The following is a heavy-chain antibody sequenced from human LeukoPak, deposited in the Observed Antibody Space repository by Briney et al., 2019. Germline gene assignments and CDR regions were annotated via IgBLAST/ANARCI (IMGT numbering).Heavy chain of an antibody. CDR2: IYYSGST. V-gene: IGHV4-30-4*01. J-gene: IGHJ6*04. D-gene: IGHD5-12*01. Sequence: SETLSLTCTVSGGSISSGDYYWSWIRQPPGKGLEWIGYIYYSGSTYYNPSLKSRVTISVDTSKNQFSLKLSSVTAADTAVYYCARVGYSGYDSRYYYGMDVWGKGTTVTVSS. CDR3: ARVGYSGYDSRYYYGMDV. CDR1: GGSISSGDYY.